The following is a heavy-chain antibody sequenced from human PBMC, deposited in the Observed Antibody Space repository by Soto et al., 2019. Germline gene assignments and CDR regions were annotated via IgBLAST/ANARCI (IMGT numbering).Heavy chain of an antibody. CDR2: ISSSSSYI. D-gene: IGHD4-17*01. Sequence: EVQLVESGGGLVKPGGSLRLSCAASGFTFSSYSMNWVRQAPGKGLEWVSSISSSSSYIYYADSVKGRFTISRDNAKNSLYQQMNSLRAEDTAVYYCARGTTGYGMDVWGQGTTVTVSS. V-gene: IGHV3-21*01. CDR3: ARGTTGYGMDV. J-gene: IGHJ6*02. CDR1: GFTFSSYS.